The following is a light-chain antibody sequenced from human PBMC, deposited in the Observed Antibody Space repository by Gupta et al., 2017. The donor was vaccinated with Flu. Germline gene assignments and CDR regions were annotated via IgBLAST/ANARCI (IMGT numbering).Light chain of an antibody. J-gene: IGLJ1*01. Sequence: SPLTQPASVSGSPGQSITISCTGTSSDVGNYNLVSWYQQHPDKAPKVIIYEGSKRPSGISSRFSGSKSGNTASLTISGLQAEDEADYYCCSYAGSNTYVFGTGTKVTVL. CDR1: SSDVGNYNL. CDR3: CSYAGSNTYV. CDR2: EGS. V-gene: IGLV2-23*01.